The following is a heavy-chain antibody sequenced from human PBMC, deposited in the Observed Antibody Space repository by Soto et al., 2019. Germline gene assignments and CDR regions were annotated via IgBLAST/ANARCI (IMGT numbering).Heavy chain of an antibody. CDR3: ARTHYDSSGYRRRAFDI. V-gene: IGHV4-34*01. CDR1: GGSFSGYY. D-gene: IGHD3-22*01. CDR2: INHSGST. J-gene: IGHJ3*02. Sequence: QVQLQQWGAGLLKPSETLSLTCAVYGGSFSGYYWSWIRQPPGKGLEWIGEINHSGSTNYNPSLKSRVTISVDTFKNQFSLKLSSVTAADTSVYYCARTHYDSSGYRRRAFDIWGQGTMVTVSS.